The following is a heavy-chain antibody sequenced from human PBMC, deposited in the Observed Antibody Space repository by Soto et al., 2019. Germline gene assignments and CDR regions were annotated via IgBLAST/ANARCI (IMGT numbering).Heavy chain of an antibody. V-gene: IGHV6-1*01. CDR3: ARDKWLATYYYYYGMDV. CDR1: GDSVSSNSAA. D-gene: IGHD6-19*01. J-gene: IGHJ6*02. Sequence: QTLSLTCAISGDSVSSNSAAWNWIRQSPSRGLEWLGRTYYRSKWYNDYAVSVKSRITINPDTSKNQFSLQLNSVTPEDTAVYYCARDKWLATYYYYYGMDVWGQGTTVTVYS. CDR2: TYYRSKWYN.